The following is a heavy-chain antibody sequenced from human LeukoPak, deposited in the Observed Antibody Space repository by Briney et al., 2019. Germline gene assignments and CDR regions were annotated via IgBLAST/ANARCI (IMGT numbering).Heavy chain of an antibody. CDR2: ISSSGSNI. CDR1: GFTFSDYY. CDR3: ARIGNLLSIEYWYFDL. J-gene: IGHJ2*01. Sequence: PGGSLRLSCAASGFTFSDYYMSWIRHAPGKGLEWISYISSSGSNIYYADSLKGRFTISRDNAKNSLYLQMNSLRAEDTAVYYCARIGNLLSIEYWYFDLWGRGTLLTVSS. V-gene: IGHV3-11*01. D-gene: IGHD1-14*01.